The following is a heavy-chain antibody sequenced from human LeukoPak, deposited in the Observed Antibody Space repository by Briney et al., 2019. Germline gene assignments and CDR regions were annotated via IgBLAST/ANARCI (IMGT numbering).Heavy chain of an antibody. V-gene: IGHV3-48*01. Sequence: GGSLRLSCAASGFIFSDYAMNWVRQAQGKGLEWISYISSSTTTIYYADSVKGRFTISRDNAKSCLFLQMNSLRAEDTAVYYCASGYDFSSGSKRGFDNWGQGTRVTVSS. CDR2: ISSSTTTI. D-gene: IGHD3-3*01. CDR3: ASGYDFSSGSKRGFDN. CDR1: GFIFSDYA. J-gene: IGHJ4*02.